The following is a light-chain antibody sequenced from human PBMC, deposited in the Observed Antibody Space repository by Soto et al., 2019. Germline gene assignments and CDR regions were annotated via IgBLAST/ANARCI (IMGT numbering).Light chain of an antibody. V-gene: IGKV1-12*01. CDR1: QGISSG. J-gene: IGKJ4*01. Sequence: DIQMTQSPSSVSASVGDRVTITCRASQGISSGLAWYQQKTGKAPNLLIHTASSLQSGVPSRFSGSGSGTDFTLTISSLQPEECATYACQQANSFPLTFGGGTKVEIK. CDR3: QQANSFPLT. CDR2: TAS.